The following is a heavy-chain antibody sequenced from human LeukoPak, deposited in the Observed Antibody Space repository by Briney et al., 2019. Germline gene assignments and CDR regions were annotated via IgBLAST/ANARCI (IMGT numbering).Heavy chain of an antibody. CDR3: ARFREGWFDP. V-gene: IGHV4-61*01. Sequence: SETLSLTCTVSGGSISSSTYYWSWIRQPPGKGLEWIGYIYYSGSTNYNPSLKSRVTISVDTSKNQFSLKLSSVTAADTAVYYCARFREGWFDPWGQGTLVTVSS. CDR2: IYYSGST. CDR1: GGSISSSTYY. J-gene: IGHJ5*02. D-gene: IGHD5-24*01.